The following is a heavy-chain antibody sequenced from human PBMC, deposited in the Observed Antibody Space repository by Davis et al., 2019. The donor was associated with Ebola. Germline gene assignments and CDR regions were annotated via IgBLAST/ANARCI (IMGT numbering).Heavy chain of an antibody. V-gene: IGHV4-34*01. Sequence: MPSETLSLTCTVSGGSISSYYWSWIRQPPGKGLEWIGEINHSGSTNYNPSLKSRVTISVDTSKNQFSLKLSSVTAADTAVYYCARRHGACWFDPWGQGTLVTVSS. J-gene: IGHJ5*02. D-gene: IGHD3-10*01. CDR3: ARRHGACWFDP. CDR1: GGSISSYY. CDR2: INHSGST.